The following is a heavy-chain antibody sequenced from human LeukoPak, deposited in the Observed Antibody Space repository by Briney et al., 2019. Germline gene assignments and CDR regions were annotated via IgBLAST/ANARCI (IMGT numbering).Heavy chain of an antibody. J-gene: IGHJ4*02. V-gene: IGHV3-23*01. CDR3: AARKVRGVWFYLDY. Sequence: GGSLRLSCAASGFTFSSYAMSWVRQAPGKGLEWVSTIYDDNTCYADSVKGRFAISTDNSKNTLYLQMNSLRVEDTAVYFCAARKVRGVWFYLDYWGQGTLVTVSS. CDR2: IYDDNT. D-gene: IGHD3-10*01. CDR1: GFTFSSYA.